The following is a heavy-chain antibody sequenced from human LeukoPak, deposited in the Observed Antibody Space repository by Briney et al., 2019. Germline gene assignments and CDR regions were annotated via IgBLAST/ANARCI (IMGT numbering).Heavy chain of an antibody. J-gene: IGHJ4*02. D-gene: IGHD1-26*01. CDR1: GFTFSSYA. CDR2: IRDSGSST. CDR3: AKYGPQDSGSSHFDY. V-gene: IGHV3-23*01. Sequence: TGGSLRLSCAASGFTFSSYAMSWVRQAPGNGLEWVSAIRDSGSSTHYADSVKGRFTTSRDNSKNTLFLQMNSLRAEDTAIYYCAKYGPQDSGSSHFDYWGQGALVTVSS.